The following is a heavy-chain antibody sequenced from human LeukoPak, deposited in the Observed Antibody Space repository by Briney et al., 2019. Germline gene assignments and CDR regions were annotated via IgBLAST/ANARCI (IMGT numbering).Heavy chain of an antibody. CDR2: INPNSGGT. Sequence: GASVKVSCKASGYTFTGYYMHWVRQAPGQGLEWVGWINPNSGGTNYAQKFQGRVTMTRDTSISTAYMELSRLRSDDTAVYYCARVGATKTLYYFDYWGQGTLVTVSS. CDR3: ARVGATKTLYYFDY. V-gene: IGHV1-2*02. D-gene: IGHD1-26*01. CDR1: GYTFTGYY. J-gene: IGHJ4*02.